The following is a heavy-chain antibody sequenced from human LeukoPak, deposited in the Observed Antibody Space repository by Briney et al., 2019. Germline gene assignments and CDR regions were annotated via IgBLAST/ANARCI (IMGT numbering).Heavy chain of an antibody. V-gene: IGHV3-64*01. CDR1: GFTFNNYA. J-gene: IGHJ4*02. Sequence: GGSLRLSCTTSGFTFNNYAMGWVRQAPGKGLEYVSAISSNGGSTYYANSVKGRFTISRDNSKNTLYLQMGSLRAEDMAVYYCARDLLGYYGSGSYYSDMGYWGQGTLVTVSS. CDR3: ARDLLGYYGSGSYYSDMGY. CDR2: ISSNGGST. D-gene: IGHD3-10*01.